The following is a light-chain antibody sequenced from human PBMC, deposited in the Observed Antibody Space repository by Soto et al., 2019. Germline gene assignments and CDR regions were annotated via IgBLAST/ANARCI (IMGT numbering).Light chain of an antibody. CDR1: QSVLYSSNNKNY. V-gene: IGKV4-1*01. CDR3: QQYYSTPPALT. J-gene: IGKJ4*01. CDR2: WAS. Sequence: DIVMTQSPDSLAVSLGERATINCKSSQSVLYSSNNKNYLAWYQQKPGQPPKLLIYWASTRESGVPDRFSGSGSGTDFTLTISSLQAEDVAVYYCQQYYSTPPALTFGGGTKVEMK.